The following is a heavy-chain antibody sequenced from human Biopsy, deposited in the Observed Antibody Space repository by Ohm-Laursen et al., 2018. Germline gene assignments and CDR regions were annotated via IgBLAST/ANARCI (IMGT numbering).Heavy chain of an antibody. V-gene: IGHV3-33*01. D-gene: IGHD5/OR15-5a*01. CDR2: IWYDGSNK. CDR3: ARDQSGLRGINWYFDL. Sequence: SLRLSCVASGFTFSNYGMHWVRQAPGKGLEWVALIWYDGSNKNSEDSVKGRFTVSRGNSKNTLFLQMNNLRAEDTAVYYCARDQSGLRGINWYFDLWGRGTLVTVSS. J-gene: IGHJ2*01. CDR1: GFTFSNYG.